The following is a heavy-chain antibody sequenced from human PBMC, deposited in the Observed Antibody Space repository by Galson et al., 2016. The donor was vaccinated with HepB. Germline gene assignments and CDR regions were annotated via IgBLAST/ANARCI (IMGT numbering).Heavy chain of an antibody. V-gene: IGHV3-33*06. J-gene: IGHJ4*02. CDR3: AKNSYSSAWYPDY. D-gene: IGHD6-19*01. CDR2: IWYDGSHE. Sequence: SLRLSCAASGFTFSSYAMHWVRQAPGKGREWVAVIWYDGSHEYYADSAKGRFTISRDNSKNTVYLQMNSLSAEDTAVYYCAKNSYSSAWYPDYWGQGTLVTVSS. CDR1: GFTFSSYA.